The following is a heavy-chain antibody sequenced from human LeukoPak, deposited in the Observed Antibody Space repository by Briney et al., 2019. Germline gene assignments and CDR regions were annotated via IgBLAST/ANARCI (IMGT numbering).Heavy chain of an antibody. CDR3: AKLKRDSGSYLHYYFDY. D-gene: IGHD1-26*01. Sequence: PGGSLRLSGAASGFTFSSYAMSWVHQAPGKGLEWVSTISGDGGITYYADSVEGRFTISRDNSKNTLYLQMNSLETEDTAVYYCAKLKRDSGSYLHYYFDYWGQGTLVTVSS. CDR2: ISGDGGIT. J-gene: IGHJ4*02. CDR1: GFTFSSYA. V-gene: IGHV3-23*01.